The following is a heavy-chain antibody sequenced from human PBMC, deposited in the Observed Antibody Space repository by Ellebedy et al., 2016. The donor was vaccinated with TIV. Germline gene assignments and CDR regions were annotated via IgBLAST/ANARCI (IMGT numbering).Heavy chain of an antibody. V-gene: IGHV4-59*01. CDR1: GGSISSYY. D-gene: IGHD3-9*01. CDR3: ARALRYLDRWYFDL. CDR2: IYYSGST. J-gene: IGHJ2*01. Sequence: SETLSLTXTVSGGSISSYYWSWIRQPPGKGLEWIGYIYYSGSTNYNPSLKSRVTISVDTSKNQFSLKLSSETAADTAVYYCARALRYLDRWYFDLWGRGTLVTVSS.